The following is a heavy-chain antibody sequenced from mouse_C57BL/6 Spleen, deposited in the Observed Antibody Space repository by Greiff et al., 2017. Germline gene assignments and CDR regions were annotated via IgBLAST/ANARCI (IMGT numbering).Heavy chain of an antibody. CDR2: ISYDGSN. CDR1: GYSITSGYY. J-gene: IGHJ4*01. CDR3: ASFPYDYYAMDY. V-gene: IGHV3-6*01. Sequence: EVKLEESGPGLVKPSQSLSLTCSVTGYSITSGYYWNWIRQFPGNKLEWMGYISYDGSNNYNPSLKNRISITRDTSKNQFFLKLNSVTTEDTATYYCASFPYDYYAMDYWGQGTSVTVSS.